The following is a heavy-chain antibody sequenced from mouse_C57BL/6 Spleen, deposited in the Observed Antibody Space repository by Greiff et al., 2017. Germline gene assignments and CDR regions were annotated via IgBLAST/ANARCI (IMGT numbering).Heavy chain of an antibody. Sequence: QVQLQQSGAELVKPGASVKLSCKASGYTFTSYWMPWVKQRPGQGLEWIGMIHPNSGSTNYNEKFKSKATLTVDKSSSTAYMQLSSLTSEDSAVYYCAKTYYDYDGYFDVWGTGTTVTVSS. CDR3: AKTYYDYDGYFDV. V-gene: IGHV1-64*01. J-gene: IGHJ1*03. CDR1: GYTFTSYW. D-gene: IGHD2-4*01. CDR2: IHPNSGST.